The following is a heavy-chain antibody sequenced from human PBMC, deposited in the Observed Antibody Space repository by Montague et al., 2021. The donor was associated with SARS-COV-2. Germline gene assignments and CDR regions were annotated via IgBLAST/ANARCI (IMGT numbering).Heavy chain of an antibody. CDR1: GFTFSSYA. V-gene: IGHV3-30*04. J-gene: IGHJ6*02. CDR3: ARATAGSYYYGMDV. CDR2: ISYDGSNK. D-gene: IGHD4-17*01. Sequence: LRLSCAASGFTFSSYAMHWVRQAPGKGLEWVAVISYDGSNKYYADSVKGRFTISRDNTKNTLYLQMNSLRAEDTAVYYCARATAGSYYYGMDVWGQGTTVTVSS.